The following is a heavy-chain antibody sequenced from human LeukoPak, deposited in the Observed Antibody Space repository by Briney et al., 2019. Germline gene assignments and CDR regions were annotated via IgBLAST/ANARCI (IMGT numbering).Heavy chain of an antibody. CDR1: GFTFSDYY. V-gene: IGHV3-11*04. D-gene: IGHD5-18*01. Sequence: PGGSLRLSCAASGFTFSDYYMSWIRQAPGKGLEWVSYISSSGSTIYYADSVKGRFTISRDNAKNSLYLQMNSLRAEDTAMYYCAKDGGYSWSGEYMDVWGKGTTVTVSS. J-gene: IGHJ6*03. CDR3: AKDGGYSWSGEYMDV. CDR2: ISSSGSTI.